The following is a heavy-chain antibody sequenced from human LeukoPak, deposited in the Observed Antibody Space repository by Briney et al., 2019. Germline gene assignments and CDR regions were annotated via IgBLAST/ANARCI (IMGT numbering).Heavy chain of an antibody. CDR3: ARDDGGIAVAGTGLLSINFDY. Sequence: GGSLRLSCAASGFTFSSYAMSWVRQAPGKGLEWVSAIRDSGVGTYYADSVKGRFTISRDNAKNSLYLQMNSLRAEDTAVYYYARDDGGIAVAGTGLLSINFDYWGQGTLVTVSS. CDR1: GFTFSSYA. CDR2: IRDSGVGT. V-gene: IGHV3-23*01. D-gene: IGHD6-19*01. J-gene: IGHJ4*02.